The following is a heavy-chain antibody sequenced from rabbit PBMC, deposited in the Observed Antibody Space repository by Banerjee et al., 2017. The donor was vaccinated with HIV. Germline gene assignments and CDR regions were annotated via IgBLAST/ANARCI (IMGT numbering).Heavy chain of an antibody. CDR2: IDTGSSGDT. CDR3: TGSSWYFYFTF. D-gene: IGHD8-1*01. V-gene: IGHV1S45*01. CDR1: GFSFSSRYW. Sequence: QEQLVESGGGLVTPGASLTLTYTASGFSFSSRYWICWVRQAPGKGLEWIACIDTGSSGDTHYASWAKGRFTISKTSSTTVTLQMTSLTAADTATHFCTGSSWYFYFTFRGQGTLVTVS. J-gene: IGHJ3*01.